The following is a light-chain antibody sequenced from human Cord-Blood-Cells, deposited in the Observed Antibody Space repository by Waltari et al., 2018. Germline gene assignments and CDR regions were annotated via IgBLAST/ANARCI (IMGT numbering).Light chain of an antibody. J-gene: IGLJ3*02. Sequence: SYVLTQPPSVSVAPGKTARITCGGNNIGSKRVHWYQQKPGQAPVLVIYYDSDRPSGIPERFSGSNSGNTATLTISRVEAGDEADYYCQVWDSSSDHRVFCGGTKLTVL. CDR2: YDS. V-gene: IGLV3-21*04. CDR1: NIGSKR. CDR3: QVWDSSSDHRV.